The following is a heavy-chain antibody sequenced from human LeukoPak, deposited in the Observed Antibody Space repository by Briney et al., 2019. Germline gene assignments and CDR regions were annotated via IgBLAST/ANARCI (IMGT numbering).Heavy chain of an antibody. CDR3: AKPSLVVVVATTPADY. D-gene: IGHD2-15*01. J-gene: IGHJ4*02. Sequence: GGSLRLSCAASGFTFSSYAMSWVRQAPGKGLGGVSAISGSGGSTYYADSVKGRFTISRDNSKNTLYLQMNSLRAEDTAVYYCAKPSLVVVVATTPADYWGQGTLVTVSS. CDR1: GFTFSSYA. V-gene: IGHV3-23*01. CDR2: ISGSGGST.